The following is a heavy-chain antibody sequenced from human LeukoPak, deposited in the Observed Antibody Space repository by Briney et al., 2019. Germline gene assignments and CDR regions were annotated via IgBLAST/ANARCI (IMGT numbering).Heavy chain of an antibody. D-gene: IGHD5-18*01. V-gene: IGHV3-66*01. CDR2: IYSGGST. CDR1: GFTVSSNY. J-gene: IGHJ4*02. Sequence: GGSLRLSCAASGFTVSSNYMSWVRQAPGKGLEWVSVIYSGGSTYYADSVKGRFTISRDNSKNTLYLQMNSLRAEDTAVYYCAKVYSYGQPIDYWGQGTLVTVSS. CDR3: AKVYSYGQPIDY.